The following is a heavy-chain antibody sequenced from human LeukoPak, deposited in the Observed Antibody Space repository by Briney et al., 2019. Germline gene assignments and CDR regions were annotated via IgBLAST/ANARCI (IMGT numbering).Heavy chain of an antibody. V-gene: IGHV4-39*07. D-gene: IGHD1/OR15-1a*01. Sequence: SETLSLTCTVSGGSISTSDFYWGWVRQPPGKGLEWIGEINHSGSTNYNPSLKSRVTISVDTSKNQFSLKLSSVTAADTAVYYCPRVVRITGTYYIDYWGQGTLVTVSS. J-gene: IGHJ4*02. CDR1: GGSISTSDFY. CDR2: INHSGST. CDR3: PRVVRITGTYYIDY.